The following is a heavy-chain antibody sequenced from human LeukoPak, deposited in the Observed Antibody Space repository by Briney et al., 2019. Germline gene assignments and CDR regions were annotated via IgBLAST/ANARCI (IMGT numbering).Heavy chain of an antibody. D-gene: IGHD3-3*01. CDR3: ARGNYDFWSGYYTGSWFDP. CDR2: IIPIFGTA. V-gene: IGHV1-69*01. CDR1: GGTFISYA. J-gene: IGHJ5*02. Sequence: ASVKVSCKASGGTFISYAISWVRQAPGQGLEWRGGIIPIFGTANYAQKFQGRVTITADESTSTAYMELSSLRSEDTAVYYCARGNYDFWSGYYTGSWFDPWGQGTLVTVSS.